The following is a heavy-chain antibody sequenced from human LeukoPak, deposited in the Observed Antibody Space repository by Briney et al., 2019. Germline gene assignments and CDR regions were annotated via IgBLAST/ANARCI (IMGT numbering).Heavy chain of an antibody. D-gene: IGHD2-21*02. V-gene: IGHV1-18*01. CDR2: ISAYNGNT. CDR1: GYTFTSYG. CDR3: ARDIGDSDLSNWFDP. Sequence: ASVKVSCKASGYTFTSYGISLVRQAPGQGLEWMGWISAYNGNTNYAQKLQGRVTMTTDTSTSTAYMELRSLRSDDTAVYYCARDIGDSDLSNWFDPWGQGTLVTVSS. J-gene: IGHJ5*02.